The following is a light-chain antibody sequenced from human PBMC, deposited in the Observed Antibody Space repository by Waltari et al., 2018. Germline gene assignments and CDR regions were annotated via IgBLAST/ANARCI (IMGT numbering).Light chain of an antibody. V-gene: IGKV1-5*03. Sequence: DIPMTQSPSTLSASVGDRVNFTCRASQSISNWLAWYQQKPGKAPKVLIYKSFSLQSGVPSRFSGSGSETEFTLTISSLQPDDFATYYCQQYNSSPYTFGQGTTLEI. CDR2: KSF. J-gene: IGKJ2*01. CDR1: QSISNW. CDR3: QQYNSSPYT.